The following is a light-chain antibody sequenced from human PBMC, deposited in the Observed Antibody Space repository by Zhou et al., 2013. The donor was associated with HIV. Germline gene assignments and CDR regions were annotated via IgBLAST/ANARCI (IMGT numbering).Light chain of an antibody. V-gene: IGKV1-5*03. J-gene: IGKJ1*01. CDR2: KAS. CDR3: QQCDSYSWT. CDR1: QSISSW. Sequence: DIQMTQSPSTLSASVGDRVTITCRASQSISSWLAWYQQKPGKAPKLLIYKASSLESGAPSRFSGSGSGTEFTLTISSLQPDDFATYYCQQCDSYSWTFGQGTKVEIK.